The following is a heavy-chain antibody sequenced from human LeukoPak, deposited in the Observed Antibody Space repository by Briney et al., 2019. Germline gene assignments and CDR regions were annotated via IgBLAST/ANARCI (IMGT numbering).Heavy chain of an antibody. D-gene: IGHD3-10*01. Sequence: GGSLRLSCAASGFTFSSYWMSWVRQAPGKGLEWVANIKQDGSEKYYVDSVKGRFTISRDNAKNSLYLQMNSLRAEDTAVYYCARARFGELLSVDYWGQGTLVTVSS. J-gene: IGHJ4*02. V-gene: IGHV3-7*01. CDR1: GFTFSSYW. CDR2: IKQDGSEK. CDR3: ARARFGELLSVDY.